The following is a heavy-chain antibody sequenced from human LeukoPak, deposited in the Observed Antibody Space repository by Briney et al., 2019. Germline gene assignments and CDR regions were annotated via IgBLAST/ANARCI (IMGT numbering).Heavy chain of an antibody. CDR3: TRYNNDHFDY. Sequence: GGSLRLSCAGSGFTFGGYGMHWFRQTPGKGLEWVAVIAYDGSRAFYADSVKGRFTISRDNSKNTMSVQMDDLRAEDTAAYYCTRYNNDHFDYWGQGTLATVS. CDR2: IAYDGSRA. CDR1: GFTFGGYG. J-gene: IGHJ4*02. V-gene: IGHV3-33*01. D-gene: IGHD1-14*01.